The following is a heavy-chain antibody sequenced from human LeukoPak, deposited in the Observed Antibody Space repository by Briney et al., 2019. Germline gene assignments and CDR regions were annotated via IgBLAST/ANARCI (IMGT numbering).Heavy chain of an antibody. CDR1: GYTFTIYD. Sequence: ASVKVSCKASGYTFTIYDINWVRQATGQGLEWMGWMNPNSGNTGYAQKFQGRVTMTRNTSISTAYMELSSLRSEDTAVYYCARGIKDFWSGYYPINWFDPWGQGTLVTVSS. D-gene: IGHD3-3*01. CDR2: MNPNSGNT. J-gene: IGHJ5*02. CDR3: ARGIKDFWSGYYPINWFDP. V-gene: IGHV1-8*01.